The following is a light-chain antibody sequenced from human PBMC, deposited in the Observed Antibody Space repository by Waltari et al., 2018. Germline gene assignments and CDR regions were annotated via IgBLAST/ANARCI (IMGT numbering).Light chain of an antibody. Sequence: DIQLTQSPSSLSAAVGDRVTITCRASQSISKALNWYKQKPGRAPKALIFDASSLQSGVPARFTGRGSGTDFTXTISXLXPXDXXXYXXXXXXXTPPLTFGXGTKVEIK. CDR2: DAS. J-gene: IGKJ4*01. V-gene: IGKV1-39*01. CDR1: QSISKA. CDR3: XXXXXTPPLT.